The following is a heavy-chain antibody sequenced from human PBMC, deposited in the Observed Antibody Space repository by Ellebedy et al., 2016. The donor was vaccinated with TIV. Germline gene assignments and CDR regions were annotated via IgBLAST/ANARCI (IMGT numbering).Heavy chain of an antibody. CDR3: ARNVGRGAVAASDY. CDR1: GGSISSGGYS. CDR2: IYHSGST. J-gene: IGHJ4*02. V-gene: IGHV4-30-2*01. Sequence: SETLSLXXAVSGGSISSGGYSWSWIRQPPGKGLEWIGYIYHSGSTYYNPSLKSRVTISVDRSKNQFSLKLSSVTAADTAVYYCARNVGRGAVAASDYWGQGTLVTVSS. D-gene: IGHD6-19*01.